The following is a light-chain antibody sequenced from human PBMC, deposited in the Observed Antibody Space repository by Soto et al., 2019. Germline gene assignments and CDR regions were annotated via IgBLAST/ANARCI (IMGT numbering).Light chain of an antibody. V-gene: IGKV1-16*01. J-gene: IGKJ1*01. Sequence: DIQMTQSPSSLSASVGDRVTITCQASHDIRKYLNWYQQKPGKAPKLLIYAASTLQSGVPSRFSGSGSGTDFTLTISCLQSDDFATYYCQHYNSYSEAFGQGTKVDIK. CDR1: HDIRKY. CDR2: AAS. CDR3: QHYNSYSEA.